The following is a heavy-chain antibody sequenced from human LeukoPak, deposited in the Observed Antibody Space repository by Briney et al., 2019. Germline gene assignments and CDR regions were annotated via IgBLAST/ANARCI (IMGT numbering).Heavy chain of an antibody. Sequence: NPSETLSLTCAVSGGSISSGGYSWSWIRQPPGKGLEWIGYIYHSGSTSYNPSLKSRVTISVDRSKNQFSLKLSSVTAADTAVYYCAKERAYCGGDCPNWFDPWGQGTLVTVSS. D-gene: IGHD2-21*01. J-gene: IGHJ5*02. CDR3: AKERAYCGGDCPNWFDP. V-gene: IGHV4-30-2*01. CDR2: IYHSGST. CDR1: GGSISSGGYS.